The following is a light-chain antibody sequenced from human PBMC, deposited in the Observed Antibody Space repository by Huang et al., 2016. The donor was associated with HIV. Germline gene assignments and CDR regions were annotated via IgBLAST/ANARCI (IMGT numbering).Light chain of an antibody. V-gene: IGKV1-5*03. J-gene: IGKJ1*01. CDR2: RAS. CDR1: QMITTW. CDR3: QQYSSFWT. Sequence: DIQMTQSPSTLSASVGDRVTITCRASQMITTWLAWFQQKPGKAPKLLIDRASSLESGVPSRCSGGGAGTEFTLTISSLQPDDFATYYCQQYSSFWTFGQGTKVEIK.